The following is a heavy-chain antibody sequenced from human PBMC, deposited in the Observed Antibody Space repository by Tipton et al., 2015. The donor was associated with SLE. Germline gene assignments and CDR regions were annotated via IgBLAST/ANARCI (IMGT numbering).Heavy chain of an antibody. CDR1: GFTFSSYA. J-gene: IGHJ4*02. V-gene: IGHV3-30*04. D-gene: IGHD2-21*01. CDR3: ARDYSLYYFDY. Sequence: SLRLSCAASGFTFSSYAMHWVRQAPGKGLEWVAVISYDGSNKYYADSVKGRFTISRDNSKNTLYLQMNSLRAEDTAVYYCARDYSLYYFDYWGQGPLVTVSS. CDR2: ISYDGSNK.